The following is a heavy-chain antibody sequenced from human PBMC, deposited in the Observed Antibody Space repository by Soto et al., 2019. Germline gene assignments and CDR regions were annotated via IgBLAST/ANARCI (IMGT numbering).Heavy chain of an antibody. CDR2: INPSGGST. J-gene: IGHJ6*02. D-gene: IGHD3-3*01. Sequence: ASVKVSCKASGYTLTSYYMHWVRQAPGQGLEWMGIINPSGGSTSYAQKFQGRVTMARDTSTSTVYMELSSLRSEDTAVYYCACYDFWSGIGGYYYGMDVWGQGTTVTVSS. CDR3: ACYDFWSGIGGYYYGMDV. CDR1: GYTLTSYY. V-gene: IGHV1-46*01.